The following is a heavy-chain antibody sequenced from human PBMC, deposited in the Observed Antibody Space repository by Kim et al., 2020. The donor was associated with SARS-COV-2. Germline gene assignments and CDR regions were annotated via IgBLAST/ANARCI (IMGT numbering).Heavy chain of an antibody. J-gene: IGHJ4*02. CDR2: IIPILGIA. D-gene: IGHD2-21*02. CDR3: ARETDVVVTTFDY. CDR1: GGTFSSYA. V-gene: IGHV1-69*04. Sequence: SVKVSCKASGGTFSSYAISWVRQAPGQGLEWMGRIIPILGIANYAQKFQGRVTITADKSTSTAYMELSSLRSEDTAVYYCARETDVVVTTFDYWGQGTLVTVSS.